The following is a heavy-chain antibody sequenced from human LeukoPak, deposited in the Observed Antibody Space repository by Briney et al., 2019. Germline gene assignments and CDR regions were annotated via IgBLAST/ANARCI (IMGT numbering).Heavy chain of an antibody. CDR2: MNPNSGNT. Sequence: ASVKVSCKASGYTFTSYDINWVRQATGQGLEWMGWMNPNSGNTGYAQKFQGRVTMTRNTSISTAYMELSSLRSEDTAVYYCARGLRQLPRRTEVAIPFDPWGQGTLVTVSS. D-gene: IGHD1-1*01. CDR3: ARGLRQLPRRTEVAIPFDP. J-gene: IGHJ5*02. CDR1: GYTFTSYD. V-gene: IGHV1-8*01.